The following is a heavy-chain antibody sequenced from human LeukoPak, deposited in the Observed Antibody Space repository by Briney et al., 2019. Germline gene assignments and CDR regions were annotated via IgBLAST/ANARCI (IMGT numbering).Heavy chain of an antibody. J-gene: IGHJ2*01. Sequence: SETLSLTCAVYGGSFSGYYWSWIRQPPGKGLEWIGEINHSGSTNYNPSLKSRVTISVDTSKNQFSLKLRSVTAADTAMYYCARRAEGGPAAVHWYFDLWGRGTLVTVSS. CDR3: ARRAEGGPAAVHWYFDL. D-gene: IGHD2-2*01. CDR2: INHSGST. V-gene: IGHV4-34*01. CDR1: GGSFSGYY.